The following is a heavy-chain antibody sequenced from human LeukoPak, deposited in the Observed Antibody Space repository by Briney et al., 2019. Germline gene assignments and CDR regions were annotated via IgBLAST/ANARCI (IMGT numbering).Heavy chain of an antibody. V-gene: IGHV3-48*04. J-gene: IGHJ4*02. CDR2: ISGSGDII. CDR3: ARDMTITGADDY. Sequence: GGSLRLSCTASGFTFSAYPVTWVRQAPGKGLEWVSYISGSGDIIYYADSVKGRFTISRDNAKNSLYLQMDSLRAEDTAIYYCARDMTITGADDYWGQGTLVTVSS. CDR1: GFTFSAYP. D-gene: IGHD6-13*01.